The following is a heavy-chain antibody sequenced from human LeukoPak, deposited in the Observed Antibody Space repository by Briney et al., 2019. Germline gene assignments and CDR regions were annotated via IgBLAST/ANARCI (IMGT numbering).Heavy chain of an antibody. D-gene: IGHD6-19*01. CDR2: IYYSGNT. CDR3: ARINSGWYFDY. Sequence: SETLSLTCIVSGGSISSHYWTWIRQPPGKGLEYIGYIYYSGNTNYNPSLKSRVTVSVDRSKNQFSLKLTSVTAEDTAVYYCARINSGWYFDYWGQGTLVTVSS. V-gene: IGHV4-59*11. CDR1: GGSISSHY. J-gene: IGHJ4*02.